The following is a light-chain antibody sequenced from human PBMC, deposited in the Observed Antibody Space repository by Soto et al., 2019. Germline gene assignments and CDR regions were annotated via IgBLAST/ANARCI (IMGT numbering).Light chain of an antibody. V-gene: IGLV1-40*01. J-gene: IGLJ1*01. Sequence: QSVLTQPPSVSGAPGQRVTISCTGSSSNLGSGYDVQWYQQLPGAAPKLLIYGNTNRPSGVPDRISGSKSGTSASLAISGLQAEDEAEYFCQSYDNMVSPYNYVFGTGTKLTVL. CDR3: QSYDNMVSPYNYV. CDR2: GNT. CDR1: SSNLGSGYD.